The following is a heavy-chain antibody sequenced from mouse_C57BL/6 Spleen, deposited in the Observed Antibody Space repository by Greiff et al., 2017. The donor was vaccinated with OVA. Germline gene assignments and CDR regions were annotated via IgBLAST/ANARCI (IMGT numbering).Heavy chain of an antibody. Sequence: VQLQQSGAELVRPGASVKLSCTASGFNIKDYYMHWVKQRPEQGLEWIGRIDPEDGDTEYAPKFQGKATMTADTSSNTAYLQLRSLTSGDTAVYYCTYYYGSSYEYFDYWGQGTTRTVSS. V-gene: IGHV14-1*01. CDR2: IDPEDGDT. D-gene: IGHD1-1*01. CDR3: TYYYGSSYEYFDY. CDR1: GFNIKDYY. J-gene: IGHJ2*01.